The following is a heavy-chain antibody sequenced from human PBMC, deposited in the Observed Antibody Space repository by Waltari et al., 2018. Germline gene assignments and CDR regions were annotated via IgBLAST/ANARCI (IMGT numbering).Heavy chain of an antibody. D-gene: IGHD1-26*01. Sequence: QVQLVQSGAEVKKPGASVKVSCKASGYTFTGYYMHWVRQAPGQGLEWMGRINPNSGGTNYAQKCQGRVTMTRDTSISTAYMELSRLRSDDTAVYYCAWAGGLPPYSGSYYGIDYWGQGTLVTVSS. J-gene: IGHJ4*02. CDR2: INPNSGGT. CDR1: GYTFTGYY. V-gene: IGHV1-2*06. CDR3: AWAGGLPPYSGSYYGIDY.